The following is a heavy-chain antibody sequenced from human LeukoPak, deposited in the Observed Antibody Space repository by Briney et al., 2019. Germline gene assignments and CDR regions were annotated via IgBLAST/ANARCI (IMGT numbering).Heavy chain of an antibody. CDR1: GFTFSSFA. D-gene: IGHD4-17*01. J-gene: IGHJ5*02. CDR3: ARDRTTVTTPIA. CDR2: ISGGGGST. Sequence: GGSLRLSCAASGFTFSSFAMSWVRQAPGKGLEWVSSISGGGGSTYYADYVKGRFTISGDSSKSTLYLQMNSLRAEDTTIYYCARDRTTVTTPIAWGQGTLVTVSS. V-gene: IGHV3-23*01.